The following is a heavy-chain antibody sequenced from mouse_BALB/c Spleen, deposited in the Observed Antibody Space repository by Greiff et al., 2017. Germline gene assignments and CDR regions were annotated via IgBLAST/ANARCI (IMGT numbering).Heavy chain of an antibody. CDR1: GFTFSSFG. CDR3: ARYGSYWYFDV. J-gene: IGHJ1*01. D-gene: IGHD2-1*01. CDR2: ISSGSSTI. Sequence: DVQLVESGGGLVQPGGSRKLSCAASGFTFSSFGMHWVRQAPEKGLEWVAYISSGSSTIYYADTVKGRFTISRDNPKNTLFLQMTSLRSEDTAMYYCARYGSYWYFDVWGAGTTVTVSS. V-gene: IGHV5-17*02.